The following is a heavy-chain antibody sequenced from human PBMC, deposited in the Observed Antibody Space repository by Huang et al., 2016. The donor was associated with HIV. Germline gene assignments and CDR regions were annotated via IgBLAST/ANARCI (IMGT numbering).Heavy chain of an antibody. V-gene: IGHV1-69*13. D-gene: IGHD4-17*01. CDR2: VIPMFATP. CDR3: ARGDYGDYLSPLNY. J-gene: IGHJ4*02. CDR1: GGTFSSYA. Sequence: QVQLVQSGAELKKPGSSVKVSCKVSGGTFSSYAITWVRQAPGQGLQWMGGVIPMFATPNYAKNYQGRVTITADESTSTAYMEGSSLTSEDTAVYYCARGDYGDYLSPLNYWGQGTRVTVSS.